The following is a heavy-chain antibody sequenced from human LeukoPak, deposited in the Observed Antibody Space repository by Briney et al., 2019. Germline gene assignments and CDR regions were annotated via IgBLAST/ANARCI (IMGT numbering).Heavy chain of an antibody. CDR3: ARDRSRWSIAPDADV. Sequence: GGSLRLSCAASGFTFSSYEMNWVRQAPGKGLEWVSYISSSGSTIYYADSVKGRFTISRDNAKNTLYLQMNSLKADDTAVYYCARDRSRWSIAPDADVWGQGTTVTVSS. V-gene: IGHV3-48*03. J-gene: IGHJ6*02. CDR2: ISSSGSTI. CDR1: GFTFSSYE. D-gene: IGHD2-15*01.